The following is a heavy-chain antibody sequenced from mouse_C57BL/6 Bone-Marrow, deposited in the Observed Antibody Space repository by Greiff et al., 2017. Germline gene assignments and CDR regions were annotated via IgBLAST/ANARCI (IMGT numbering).Heavy chain of an antibody. J-gene: IGHJ1*03. D-gene: IGHD2-3*01. CDR1: GFSLTSYG. Sequence: VQLQQSGPGLVQPSQSLSITCTVSGFSLTSYGVHWVRQSPGKGLEWLGVIWSGGSTDYNAAFISRLSISKDNSKSQVFFKMNSLQADDTAIYYCASVYDGYYVRYFDVWGTGTTVTVSS. V-gene: IGHV2-2*01. CDR2: IWSGGST. CDR3: ASVYDGYYVRYFDV.